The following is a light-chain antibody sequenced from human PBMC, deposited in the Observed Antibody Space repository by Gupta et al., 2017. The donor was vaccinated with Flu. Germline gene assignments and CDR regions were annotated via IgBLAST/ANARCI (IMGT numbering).Light chain of an antibody. Sequence: DIQMTQSPSSLSASVGDRVTITCRASQSISNYLSWYQQEPGKAPKLLIYATSTLQGGVPSRFSGSGSGTEFTLTISSLQPEDFATYYCQQSYKIPRSFGGGTKVETK. J-gene: IGKJ4*01. CDR2: ATS. CDR1: QSISNY. V-gene: IGKV1-39*01. CDR3: QQSYKIPRS.